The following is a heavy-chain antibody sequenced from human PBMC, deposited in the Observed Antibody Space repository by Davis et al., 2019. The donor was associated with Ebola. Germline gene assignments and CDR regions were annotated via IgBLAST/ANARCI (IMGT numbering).Heavy chain of an antibody. D-gene: IGHD3-16*02. CDR2: INPNSGGT. V-gene: IGHV1-2*02. J-gene: IGHJ3*02. Sequence: ASVKVSCKASGYTFTGYYMHWVRQAPGQGLEWMGWINPNSGGTNYAQKFQGRVTMTRDTSISTAYMELSRLRSDDTAVYYCAREGLITFGGVIVKMNAFDIWGQGTMVTVSS. CDR1: GYTFTGYY. CDR3: AREGLITFGGVIVKMNAFDI.